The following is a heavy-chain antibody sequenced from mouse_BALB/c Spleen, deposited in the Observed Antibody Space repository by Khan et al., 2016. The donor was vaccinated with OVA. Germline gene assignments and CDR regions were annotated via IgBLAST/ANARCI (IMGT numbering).Heavy chain of an antibody. J-gene: IGHJ3*01. D-gene: IGHD1-1*01. V-gene: IGHV5-6*01. Sequence: EVELVESGGDLVKPGGSLKLSCAASGFTFSTYGMSWVRQTPDKRLEWFATISSCGSYTYYPDSVKGRFSISRDNAKNTLYLQVSSLKSEDTAMYYCARLAYYYNSEGFAYWGQGTLVTVSA. CDR2: ISSCGSYT. CDR1: GFTFSTYG. CDR3: ARLAYYYNSEGFAY.